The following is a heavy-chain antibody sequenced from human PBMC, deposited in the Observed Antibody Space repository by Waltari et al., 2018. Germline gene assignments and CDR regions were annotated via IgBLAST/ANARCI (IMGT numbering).Heavy chain of an antibody. CDR1: GGSISSGSYY. CDR3: ARGYYYDSSGYSFYYYGMDV. D-gene: IGHD3-22*01. J-gene: IGHJ6*02. Sequence: QVQLQESGPGLVKPSQTLSLTCTVSGGSISSGSYYWSWIRQPAGKGREWIGRIYTSGSTNDNPSGKSQGTISVDTSKNQFSWKRSSVTAADTAVYYCARGYYYDSSGYSFYYYGMDVWGQGTTVTVSS. CDR2: IYTSGST. V-gene: IGHV4-61*02.